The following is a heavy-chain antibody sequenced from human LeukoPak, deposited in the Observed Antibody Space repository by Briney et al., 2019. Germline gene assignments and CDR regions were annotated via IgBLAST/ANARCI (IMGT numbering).Heavy chain of an antibody. CDR1: GFTVSSNY. CDR2: IYSGGST. CDR3: ARGAPYYYDSSGYYYSGAFDI. D-gene: IGHD3-22*01. J-gene: IGHJ3*02. V-gene: IGHV3-66*01. Sequence: GGSLRLSCAASGFTVSSNYMSWVRQAPGKGLEWVSVIYSGGSTYYADSVKGRFTISRDNSKNTLYLQMNSLRAEDTAVYYCARGAPYYYDSSGYYYSGAFDIWGQGTMVTVSS.